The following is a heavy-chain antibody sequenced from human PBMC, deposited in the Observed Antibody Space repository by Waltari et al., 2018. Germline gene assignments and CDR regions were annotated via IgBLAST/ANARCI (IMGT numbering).Heavy chain of an antibody. Sequence: QLQWQESGPGLVKPSGTLSLPCAVPGESISSPYWWSWVRQPPGKGLEWIGQVYGGGRTNYNPSFATRVTVALDTYNNQFSLKVTSATAADTAVYYCARDRGRGLYLDSWGPGLLVTVSP. D-gene: IGHD2-15*01. CDR3: ARDRGRGLYLDS. CDR2: VYGGGRT. J-gene: IGHJ4*02. V-gene: IGHV4-4*02. CDR1: GESISSPYW.